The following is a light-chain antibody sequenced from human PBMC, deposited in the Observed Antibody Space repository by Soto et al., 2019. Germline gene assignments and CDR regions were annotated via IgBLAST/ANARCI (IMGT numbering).Light chain of an antibody. CDR2: DAS. CDR1: QTVSNF. J-gene: IGKJ4*01. V-gene: IGKV3-11*01. CDR3: QQRYNWPLT. Sequence: EIVLTQSPATLSLSPGEGATLSCRASQTVSNFLAWYQQKPGQAPRLLIYDASKRATGIPARFSGSGSGTDFTLTISSLEPEDFAGYYCQQRYNWPLTFGGGTKGDIK.